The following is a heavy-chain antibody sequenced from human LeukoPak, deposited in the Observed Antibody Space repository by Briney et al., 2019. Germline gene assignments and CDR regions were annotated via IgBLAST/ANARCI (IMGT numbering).Heavy chain of an antibody. D-gene: IGHD1-20*01. CDR3: AGSGISGVNFDL. V-gene: IGHV4-59*10. CDR2: IYSSGST. CDR1: GGSFSRYF. J-gene: IGHJ4*02. Sequence: SETLSLTCAVYGGSFSRYFWSWIRQPAGKGLEWIGRIYSSGSTNYNPSLKSRVTMSVDTSKNQFSLKLSSVTAADTAVYSCAGSGISGVNFDLWGQGTLVTVSS.